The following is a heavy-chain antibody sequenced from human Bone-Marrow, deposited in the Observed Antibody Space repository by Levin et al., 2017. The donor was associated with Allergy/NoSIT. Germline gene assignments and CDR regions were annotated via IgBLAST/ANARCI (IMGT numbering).Heavy chain of an antibody. Sequence: GGSLRLSCKASGGVFDNYAFSWIRQAPGEGLEWMGRVIPVFDTANYAQKFQGRVTITADRSTSTTYMELSGLRSEDTAVYYCARHRFFGDLLYTVSFDFWGQGALVTVSS. D-gene: IGHD3-10*01. J-gene: IGHJ4*02. CDR1: GGVFDNYA. CDR3: ARHRFFGDLLYTVSFDF. CDR2: VIPVFDTA. V-gene: IGHV1-69*06.